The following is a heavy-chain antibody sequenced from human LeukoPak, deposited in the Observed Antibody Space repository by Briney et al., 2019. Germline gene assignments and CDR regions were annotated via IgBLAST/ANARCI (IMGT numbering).Heavy chain of an antibody. Sequence: GGSLRLSCAASGFTFSTYGMHWVRQAPGKGLEWVAVISYDGGNKYYADSVKGRFTISRDNSKNTLYLQMNSLRAEDTAVYYCAKDQHCSSTSCYYYYYYYGTDVWGQGTTVTVSS. CDR2: ISYDGGNK. CDR1: GFTFSTYG. D-gene: IGHD2-2*01. V-gene: IGHV3-30*18. CDR3: AKDQHCSSTSCYYYYYYYGTDV. J-gene: IGHJ6*02.